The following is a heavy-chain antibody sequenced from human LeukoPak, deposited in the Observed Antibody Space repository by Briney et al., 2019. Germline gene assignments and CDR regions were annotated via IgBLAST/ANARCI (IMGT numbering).Heavy chain of an antibody. Sequence: GGSLRLSCAASGFTFSNYWMHWVRQVPGKGLVWVSYIDNDGSDTTYADSVKGRFTISRDNTKNTLYLQMNSLRAEDTAVYYCAKFYGSGSYSTIDYMDVWGKGTTVTISS. J-gene: IGHJ6*03. CDR3: AKFYGSGSYSTIDYMDV. CDR2: IDNDGSDT. V-gene: IGHV3-74*01. CDR1: GFTFSNYW. D-gene: IGHD3-10*01.